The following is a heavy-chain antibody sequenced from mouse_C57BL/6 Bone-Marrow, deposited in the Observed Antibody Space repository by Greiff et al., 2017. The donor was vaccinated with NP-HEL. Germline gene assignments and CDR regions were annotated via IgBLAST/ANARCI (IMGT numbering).Heavy chain of an antibody. Sequence: QVQLQQSGPGLVQPSQSLSITCTVSGFSLTSYGVHWVRQSPGKGLEWLGVIWRGGSTDYNAAFMSRLSITKDNSKSQVFFKMNSLQADDTAIYYCAKKGSTMVYYYAMDYWGQGTSVTVSS. V-gene: IGHV2-5*01. CDR3: AKKGSTMVYYYAMDY. CDR1: GFSLTSYG. D-gene: IGHD2-13*01. CDR2: IWRGGST. J-gene: IGHJ4*01.